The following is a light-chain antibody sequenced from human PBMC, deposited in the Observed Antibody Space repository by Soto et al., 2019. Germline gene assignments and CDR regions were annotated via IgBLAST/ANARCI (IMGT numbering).Light chain of an antibody. CDR3: SSYSSSSTPVV. CDR1: SSDVGAYDY. Sequence: QSALTQPASLSGSPGQAITISCTGTSSDVGAYDYVSWYQQHPGKAPKLMIYEVSGRPSGVSNRFSGPKSGNRASLTISGLQAEDEADYYCSSYSSSSTPVVFGGGTKLTVL. V-gene: IGLV2-14*01. CDR2: EVS. J-gene: IGLJ2*01.